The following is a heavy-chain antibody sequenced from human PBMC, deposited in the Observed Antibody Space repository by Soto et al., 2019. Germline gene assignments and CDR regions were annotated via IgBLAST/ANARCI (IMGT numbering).Heavy chain of an antibody. Sequence: SETLSLTCTVSGGSISSSSYYWGWIRQPPGKGLEWIGSIYYSGSTYYNPSPKSRVTISIDTSKNQFSLKLSSVTAADTAVYYCARGLYYDFWSGSKNWFDPWGQGTLVTVSS. D-gene: IGHD3-3*01. CDR2: IYYSGST. CDR3: ARGLYYDFWSGSKNWFDP. CDR1: GGSISSSSYY. V-gene: IGHV4-39*01. J-gene: IGHJ5*02.